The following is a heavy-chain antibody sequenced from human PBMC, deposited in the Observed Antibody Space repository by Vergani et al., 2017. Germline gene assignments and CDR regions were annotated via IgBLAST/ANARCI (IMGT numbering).Heavy chain of an antibody. CDR2: IFHSGST. J-gene: IGHJ4*02. D-gene: IGHD3-9*01. CDR1: TDSMNGDDYY. V-gene: IGHV4-30-4*01. Sequence: QVHLQESGPGLVKPSQTLSLTRTVSTDSMNGDDYYWRWIRQSPGKRLEFIGHIFHSGSTFYNPSLRSRVSVSIDTSKKQFSLKVNVVTAAATSMYYCARAWRCTDWSSQGYYFDHWGQGTLVTVSS. CDR3: ARAWRCTDWSSQGYYFDH.